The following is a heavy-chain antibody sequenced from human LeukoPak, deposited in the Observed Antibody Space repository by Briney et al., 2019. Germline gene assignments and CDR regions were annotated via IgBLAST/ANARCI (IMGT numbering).Heavy chain of an antibody. D-gene: IGHD3-3*01. CDR3: ARDYDLNWFDP. V-gene: IGHV4-59*01. CDR1: GGSFSGYY. Sequence: PSETLSLTCAVYGGSFSGYYWSWIRQPPGKGLEWIGYIYYSGSTNYNPSLKSRVTISVDTSKNQFSLKLSSVTAADTAVYYCARDYDLNWFDPWGQGTLVTVSS. CDR2: IYYSGST. J-gene: IGHJ5*02.